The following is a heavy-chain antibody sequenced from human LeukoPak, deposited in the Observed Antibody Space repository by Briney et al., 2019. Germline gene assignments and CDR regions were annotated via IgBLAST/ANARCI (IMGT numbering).Heavy chain of an antibody. CDR2: IYYSGST. D-gene: IGHD7-27*01. CDR3: VRGPGEYHYYMDV. J-gene: IGHJ6*03. V-gene: IGHV4-39*07. Sequence: SETLSLTCTVSGGSISSSSYYWGWIRQPPGKGLEWIGSIYYSGSTYYNPSLKSRVTISVDTSKNQFSLKLSSVTAADTAVYYCVRGPGEYHYYMDVWGKGTTITVSS. CDR1: GGSISSSSYY.